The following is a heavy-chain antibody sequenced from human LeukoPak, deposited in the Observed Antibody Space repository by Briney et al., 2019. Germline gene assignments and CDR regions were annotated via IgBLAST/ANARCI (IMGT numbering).Heavy chain of an antibody. CDR2: IIPIFGTA. CDR3: ARDKVGTAIAFDI. CDR1: GDTFNTYA. Sequence: SVKVSCKASGDTFNTYAISWVRQAPGQGLEWKGRIIPIFGTANYAQKFQGRVTITTDESTSTAYMELSSLRSEDTAVYYCARDKVGTAIAFDIWGQGTMVTVSS. J-gene: IGHJ3*02. D-gene: IGHD2-21*02. V-gene: IGHV1-69*05.